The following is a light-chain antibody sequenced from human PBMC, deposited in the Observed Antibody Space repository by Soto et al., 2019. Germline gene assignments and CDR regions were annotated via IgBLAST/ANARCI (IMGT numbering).Light chain of an antibody. CDR3: QQGHNWPLT. CDR2: SAS. CDR1: QSISTE. J-gene: IGKJ2*01. Sequence: EIAMTQSPATLSVSPGERATLSCRACQSISTELAWYQQIPGQPPRLLIYSASTRATGVPARFTGSGSGSEFTLTISGLQSEDFAIYYCQQGHNWPLTFGQGTRLEI. V-gene: IGKV3-15*01.